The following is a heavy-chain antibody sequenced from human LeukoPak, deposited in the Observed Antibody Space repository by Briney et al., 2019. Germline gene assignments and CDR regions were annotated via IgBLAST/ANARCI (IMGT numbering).Heavy chain of an antibody. D-gene: IGHD5-24*01. CDR1: GGSISSSF. J-gene: IGHJ3*01. CDR2: IYYSGST. Sequence: PSETLSLICTVSGGSISSSFWSWIRQPPGKGLEWIGYIYYSGSTKYSPSFKSRVTISVDTSKNQFSLRLSSVTAADTAIYYCARAKDVYSSHAFDFWGQGTTVTVSS. CDR3: ARAKDVYSSHAFDF. V-gene: IGHV4-59*01.